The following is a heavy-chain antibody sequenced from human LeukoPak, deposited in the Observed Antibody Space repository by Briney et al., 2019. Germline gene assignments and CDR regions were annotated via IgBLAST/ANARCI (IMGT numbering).Heavy chain of an antibody. CDR3: ARARLIATGKDY. V-gene: IGHV3-64*01. Sequence: GRSLRLSCAVSGFTFSRYAMHWVRQAPGKGLEYVSAISPNGVSTYYAHSVQGRFTISRDNSKNTLYLQVGSLRTEDMAVYYCARARLIATGKDYWGQGTLVTVSS. CDR1: GFTFSRYA. D-gene: IGHD2-21*01. J-gene: IGHJ4*02. CDR2: ISPNGVST.